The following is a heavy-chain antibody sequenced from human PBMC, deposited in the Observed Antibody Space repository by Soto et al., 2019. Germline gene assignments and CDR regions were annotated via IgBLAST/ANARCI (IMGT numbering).Heavy chain of an antibody. Sequence: QVQLVDSGGGVVQPGRSLRLSCADSGFTFTDYGMHWVRQAPGKGLEWVRVISYDGSNKNYADSVKGRFTISRDNSKNTLYLQMNSLRAEDTAVYYCAKDTYYHDSSGYYVFDYWGQGTLVTVSS. J-gene: IGHJ4*02. D-gene: IGHD3-22*01. CDR3: AKDTYYHDSSGYYVFDY. CDR1: GFTFTDYG. CDR2: ISYDGSNK. V-gene: IGHV3-30*18.